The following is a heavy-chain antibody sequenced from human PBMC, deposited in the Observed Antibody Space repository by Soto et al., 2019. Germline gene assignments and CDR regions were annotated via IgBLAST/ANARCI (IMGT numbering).Heavy chain of an antibody. V-gene: IGHV4-59*01. CDR3: ARANHIQADFDY. CDR1: GGSISSYY. CDR2: IYYSGST. J-gene: IGHJ4*02. Sequence: SETLSLTCTVSGGSISSYYWSWIRQPPGKGLEWIGYIYYSGSTNYNPSLKSRVTISVDTSKNQFSLKLSSVTAADTAVYYCARANHIQADFDYWGQGTLVTVSS. D-gene: IGHD5-18*01.